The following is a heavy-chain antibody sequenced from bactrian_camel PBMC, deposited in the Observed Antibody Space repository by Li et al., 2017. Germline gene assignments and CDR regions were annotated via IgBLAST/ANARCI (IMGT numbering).Heavy chain of an antibody. D-gene: IGHD5*01. CDR2: IDRFRRT. J-gene: IGHJ4*01. Sequence: HVQLVESGGGSVQAGGSLRLSCAASGYTFRSVCMGWFRQAPGKEREGVARIDRFRRTKYADSVKSRFTISADNAKNTLYLQMNSLKSEDTGMYYCAAGCGLGYDNYNYWGQGTQVTVS. CDR3: AAGCGLGYDNYNY. V-gene: IGHV3S53*01. CDR1: GYTFRSVC.